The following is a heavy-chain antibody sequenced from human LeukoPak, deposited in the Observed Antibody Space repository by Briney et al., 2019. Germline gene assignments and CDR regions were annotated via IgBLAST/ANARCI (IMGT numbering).Heavy chain of an antibody. Sequence: ETLSLTCTVSGGSISPSYWNWIRQPPGKGLEWVGRIKRKPDGGPTDYAAPVKGRFTISRDDSKNTLYLQMNSLKTEDTAVYYCTTNDAFDIWGQGTMVIVSS. CDR2: IKRKPDGGPT. J-gene: IGHJ3*02. CDR1: GGSISPSY. V-gene: IGHV3-15*07. CDR3: TTNDAFDI.